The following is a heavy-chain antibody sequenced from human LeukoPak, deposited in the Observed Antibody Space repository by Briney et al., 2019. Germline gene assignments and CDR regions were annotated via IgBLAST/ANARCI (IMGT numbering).Heavy chain of an antibody. CDR3: ARRSDSSGYYSPNYFDY. CDR1: GFTFSFYW. V-gene: IGHV3-7*05. CDR2: IKEDGSEK. Sequence: GGSLRLSCEASGFTFSFYWMSWVRQAPGKGLEWVANIKEDGSEKYYVDSVKGRFTISRDNAKNSLYLQMNRLGAEDTAVYYCARRSDSSGYYSPNYFDYWGQGTLVTVSS. D-gene: IGHD3-22*01. J-gene: IGHJ4*02.